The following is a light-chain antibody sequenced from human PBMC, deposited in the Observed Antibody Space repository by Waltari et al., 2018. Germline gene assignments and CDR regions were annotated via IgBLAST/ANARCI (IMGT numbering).Light chain of an antibody. Sequence: EIVLTQSPVTLSLSPGERATLSCRASQSVSRYLAWYQQKPGQAPRLLIYDTVSRASGIPARFSGSGSGTDFTLTISSLEPEDFAVYYCLHRSNWPPLFTFGPGTKVDIK. CDR2: DTV. J-gene: IGKJ3*01. CDR1: QSVSRY. CDR3: LHRSNWPPLFT. V-gene: IGKV3-11*01.